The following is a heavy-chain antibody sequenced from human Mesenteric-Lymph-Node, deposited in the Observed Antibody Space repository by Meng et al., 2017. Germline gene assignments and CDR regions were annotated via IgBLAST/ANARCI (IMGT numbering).Heavy chain of an antibody. CDR2: ISSSGSTI. Sequence: GESLKISCAASGFTFSSYEMNWVRQAPGKGLEWVSYISSSGSTIYYADSVKGRFTISRDNAKNSLYLQMNSLRAEGTAVYYCARVGDYGDYEGEDYWGQGTLVTVSS. D-gene: IGHD4-17*01. CDR3: ARVGDYGDYEGEDY. J-gene: IGHJ4*02. CDR1: GFTFSSYE. V-gene: IGHV3-48*03.